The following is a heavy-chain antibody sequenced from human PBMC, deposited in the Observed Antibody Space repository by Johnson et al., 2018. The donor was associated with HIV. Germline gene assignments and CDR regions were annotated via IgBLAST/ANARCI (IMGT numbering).Heavy chain of an antibody. J-gene: IGHJ3*02. CDR2: LHWNGGST. CDR1: GFTFNDYG. V-gene: IGHV3-20*04. D-gene: IGHD1-26*01. Sequence: VQLVESGGGVVRPGGSLRLSCAASGFTFNDYGMSWVRQAPGKGLEWVSGLHWNGGSTGYADSVKGRFTISRDNAKNSLYLQMNSLKTEDTAMCYCTTELVGARGPNAFDIWGQGTMVTVSS. CDR3: TTELVGARGPNAFDI.